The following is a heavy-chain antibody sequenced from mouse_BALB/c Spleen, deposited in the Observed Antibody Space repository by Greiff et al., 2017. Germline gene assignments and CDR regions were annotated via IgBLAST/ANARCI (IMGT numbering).Heavy chain of an antibody. Sequence: DVQLQESGGGLVQPGGSLKLSCAASGFTFSSYGMSWVRQTPDKRLELVATINSNGGSTYYPDSVKGRFTISRDNAKNTLYLQMSSLKSEDTAMYYCARDLTFAYWGQGTLVTVSA. CDR2: INSNGGST. CDR3: ARDLTFAY. CDR1: GFTFSSYG. J-gene: IGHJ3*01. V-gene: IGHV5-6-3*01.